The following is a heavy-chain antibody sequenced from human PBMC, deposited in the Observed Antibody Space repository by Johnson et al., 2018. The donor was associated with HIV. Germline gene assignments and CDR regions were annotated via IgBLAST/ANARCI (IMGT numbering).Heavy chain of an antibody. D-gene: IGHD3-16*02. V-gene: IGHV3-66*03. Sequence: VQLVESGGGVVQPGGSLRLSCAVSGFTVSTSYMTWVRQAPGKGLDWVAVIFNSGTTYYADSVKGRFTISRDNSKNTLYLQMNSLRAEDTAVYYCARDADEFMIKFGGVIAHDAFDIWGQGTMVTVSS. J-gene: IGHJ3*02. CDR3: ARDADEFMIKFGGVIAHDAFDI. CDR1: GFTVSTSY. CDR2: IFNSGTT.